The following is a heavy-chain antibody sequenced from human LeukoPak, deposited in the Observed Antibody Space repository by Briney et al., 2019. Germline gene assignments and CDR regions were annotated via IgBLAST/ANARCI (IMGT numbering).Heavy chain of an antibody. CDR1: GYTFTSYG. D-gene: IGHD1-7*01. Sequence: ASVKVSCKASGYTFTSYGISWVRQAPGQGLEWMGWISAYNGNTNYAQKLQGRVTMTTDTSTSTAYMELRSLRSDDTAVYYCARDTNNWNYGYYYYYMDVWGKGTTVTVSS. CDR2: ISAYNGNT. CDR3: ARDTNNWNYGYYYYYMDV. V-gene: IGHV1-18*01. J-gene: IGHJ6*03.